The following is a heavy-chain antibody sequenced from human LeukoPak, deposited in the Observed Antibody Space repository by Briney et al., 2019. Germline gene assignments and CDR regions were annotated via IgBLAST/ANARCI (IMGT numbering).Heavy chain of an antibody. D-gene: IGHD2-2*01. J-gene: IGHJ3*02. CDR2: IYPGDSDT. CDR3: ARPCSSTSCSSWAFDI. Sequence: GESLKISCKGSGYSFTSYWIGWVRQMPGKGLEWMGIIYPGDSDTSYSPSFQGQVTISADKSISTAYLQWSSLKASAPPLFSFARPCSSTSCSSWAFDIWGQGTMVTVSS. CDR1: GYSFTSYW. V-gene: IGHV5-51*01.